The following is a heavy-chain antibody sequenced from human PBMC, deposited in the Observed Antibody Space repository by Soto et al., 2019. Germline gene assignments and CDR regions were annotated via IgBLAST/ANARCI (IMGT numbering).Heavy chain of an antibody. CDR3: ARVHCGGDCRPGEWFYYYGMDV. J-gene: IGHJ6*02. CDR2: INPNGGGT. CDR1: ADTFTSYY. V-gene: IGHV1-46*01. D-gene: IGHD2-21*01. Sequence: GASVKVSCKAPADTFTSYYIHWVRQAPGHGLEWMGIINPNGGGTRFAQTFQGRVTMTTDTSTTTVYMDLRSLTSEDTAVYYCARVHCGGDCRPGEWFYYYGMDVWGQGTMVTVSS.